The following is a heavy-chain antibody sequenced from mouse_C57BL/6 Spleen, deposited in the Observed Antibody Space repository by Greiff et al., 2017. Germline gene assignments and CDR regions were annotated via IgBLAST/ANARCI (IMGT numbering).Heavy chain of an antibody. CDR1: GYTFTSYW. CDR3: ARPLGSSQSFAY. Sequence: QVQLQQPGAELVKPGASVKLSCKASGYTFTSYWMHWVKQRPGQGLEWIGMIHPNSGSTNYNEKFKSKATLTVDKSSSTAYMQLSSLTSEDSAVYYCARPLGSSQSFAYWGQGTLVTVSA. V-gene: IGHV1-64*01. D-gene: IGHD1-1*01. CDR2: IHPNSGST. J-gene: IGHJ3*01.